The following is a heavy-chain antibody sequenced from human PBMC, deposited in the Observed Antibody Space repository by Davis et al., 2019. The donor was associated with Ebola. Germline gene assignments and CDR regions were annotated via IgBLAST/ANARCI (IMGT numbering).Heavy chain of an antibody. V-gene: IGHV4-34*01. D-gene: IGHD2-2*02. CDR3: ARDHPNEDIVVVPAAIRNWFDP. CDR1: GGSFSGYY. CDR2: INHSVTT. Sequence: SETLSLTCAVYGGSFSGYYWSWIRQPPGNGLAWIGDINHSVTTNYNPSLKSRVTISVDTSKNQFSLKLSSVTAADTAVYYCARDHPNEDIVVVPAAIRNWFDPWGQGTLVTVSS. J-gene: IGHJ5*02.